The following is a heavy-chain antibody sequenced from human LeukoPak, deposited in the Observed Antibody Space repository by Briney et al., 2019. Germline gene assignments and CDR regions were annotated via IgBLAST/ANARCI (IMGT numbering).Heavy chain of an antibody. J-gene: IGHJ4*02. D-gene: IGHD3-9*01. CDR3: TRAYFDILTGFDY. V-gene: IGHV3-15*01. CDR1: GFTFSNAW. CDR2: IKSNTYGGTT. Sequence: GGSLRLSCAASGFTFSNAWMSWVRQAPGKGLEWVARIKSNTYGGTTDYAAPVTGRFTISRDDSKDTLYLQMNSLKTEDTAVYYCTRAYFDILTGFDYWGQGTLVTVYS.